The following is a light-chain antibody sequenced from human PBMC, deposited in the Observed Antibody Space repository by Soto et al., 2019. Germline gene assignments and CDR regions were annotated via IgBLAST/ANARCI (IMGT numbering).Light chain of an antibody. V-gene: IGKV1-27*01. Sequence: DIQMTQSPSSLSASVGDRVTITCRASQGISSLAWYQQRPGKVPKVLIYAASTLHSGVPSRFSGSGSGTDFTLTISNVQPEDVATYYCQNYYNAPETFGQGPKVEIK. CDR2: AAS. CDR3: QNYYNAPET. CDR1: QGISS. J-gene: IGKJ1*01.